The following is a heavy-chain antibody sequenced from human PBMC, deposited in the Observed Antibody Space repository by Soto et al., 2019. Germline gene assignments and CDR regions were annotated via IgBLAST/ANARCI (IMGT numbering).Heavy chain of an antibody. CDR1: DGSIKNHD. Sequence: SETQSLTSTVADGSIKNHDWSWIRQPPGKGLEWLGYVYYNGITNYNPSLKSRVTMSVDTSKNQLSLNLTSLTAADTAIYYCARRRGSSSSAFDPWGQGTLVTVSS. CDR3: ARRRGSSSSAFDP. D-gene: IGHD6-6*01. J-gene: IGHJ5*02. V-gene: IGHV4-59*11. CDR2: VYYNGIT.